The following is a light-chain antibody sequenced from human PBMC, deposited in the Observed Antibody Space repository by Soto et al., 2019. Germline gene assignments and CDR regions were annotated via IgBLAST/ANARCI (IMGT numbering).Light chain of an antibody. J-gene: IGKJ1*01. CDR3: QQYNKWPRT. CDR1: QSVSSN. Sequence: EIVMTQSPATLSVSPWERVTLSCRASQSVSSNLVWYHQKPGQAPRLLIYDASTRATGIPARYSGSGSGTEFNFTISSLQSEDFAVYFCQQYNKWPRTFGQGTKVDI. V-gene: IGKV3-15*01. CDR2: DAS.